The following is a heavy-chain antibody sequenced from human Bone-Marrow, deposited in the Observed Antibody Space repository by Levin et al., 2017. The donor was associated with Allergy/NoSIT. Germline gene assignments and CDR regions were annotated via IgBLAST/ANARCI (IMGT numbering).Heavy chain of an antibody. D-gene: IGHD3-3*01. J-gene: IGHJ4*02. CDR1: GYTFSDYS. CDR2: IHPDIGSR. V-gene: IGHV1-2*06. CDR3: TRVHPRRAIFGLAPGY. Sequence: ASVKVSCKTSGYTFSDYSIHWVRQAPGQGLEWIGRIHPDIGSRNYIQKFQGRISMTWDTSINTAYLRLTGLTSDDTAIYFCTRVHPRRAIFGLAPGYWGQGTLVTVSS.